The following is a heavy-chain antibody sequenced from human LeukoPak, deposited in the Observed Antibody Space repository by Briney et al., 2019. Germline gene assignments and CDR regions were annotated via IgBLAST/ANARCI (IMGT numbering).Heavy chain of an antibody. CDR3: ASLYCSGGSCYYYGMDV. CDR2: IIPILGIA. CDR1: GGTFSSYA. D-gene: IGHD2-15*01. Sequence: ASVKVSCKASGGTFSSYAISWVRQAPGQGLEWMGRIIPILGIANYAQKLQGRVTITADKSTSTAYMELSSLRSEDTAVYYCASLYCSGGSCYYYGMDVWGQGTTVTVSS. V-gene: IGHV1-69*04. J-gene: IGHJ6*02.